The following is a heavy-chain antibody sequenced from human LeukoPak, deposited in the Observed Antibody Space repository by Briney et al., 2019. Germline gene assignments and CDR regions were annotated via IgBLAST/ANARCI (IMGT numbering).Heavy chain of an antibody. CDR2: INAGNGNT. J-gene: IGHJ6*02. Sequence: GASVKVSCKASGYTFTSYAMHWVRQAPGQRLEWMGWINAGNGNTKYSQKFQGRVTITGDTSASTAYMELRSLRSDDTAVYYCAKLLDNYYHGMDVWGQGTTVTVSS. D-gene: IGHD1-1*01. CDR3: AKLLDNYYHGMDV. CDR1: GYTFTSYA. V-gene: IGHV1-3*01.